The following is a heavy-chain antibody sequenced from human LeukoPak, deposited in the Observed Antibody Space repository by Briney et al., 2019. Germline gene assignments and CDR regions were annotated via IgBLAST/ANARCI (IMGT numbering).Heavy chain of an antibody. V-gene: IGHV1-18*01. CDR2: ISAYNGNT. D-gene: IGHD5-18*01. CDR3: ARDGRVDTATGRAFDI. CDR1: GYTFTSYG. J-gene: IGHJ3*02. Sequence: ASVKVSCKASGYTFTSYGISWVRQAPGQWLEWMGWISAYNGNTNYAQKLQGRVTMTTDTSTSTAYMELRSLRSDDTAVYYCARDGRVDTATGRAFDIWGQGTMVTVSS.